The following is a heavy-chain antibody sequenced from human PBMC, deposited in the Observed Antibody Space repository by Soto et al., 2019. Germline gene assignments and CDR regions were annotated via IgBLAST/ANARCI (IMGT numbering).Heavy chain of an antibody. D-gene: IGHD6-19*01. Sequence: QVQLVESGGGVVQPGRSLRLSCAASGFTFSSYGMHWVRQAPGKGLEWVAVIWYDGSNKYYADSVKGRFTISRDNCKNTLYLQMNSLRAEDTAVYYCARDRTGLAGTPGYWGQGTLVTVSS. CDR2: IWYDGSNK. J-gene: IGHJ4*02. CDR1: GFTFSSYG. CDR3: ARDRTGLAGTPGY. V-gene: IGHV3-33*01.